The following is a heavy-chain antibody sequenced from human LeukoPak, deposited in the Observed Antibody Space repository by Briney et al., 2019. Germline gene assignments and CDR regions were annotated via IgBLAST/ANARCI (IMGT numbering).Heavy chain of an antibody. D-gene: IGHD6-19*01. CDR1: GFTFSGFW. Sequence: GGSLRLSCAVSGFTFSGFWMSWSRQAPGKGLEWVASINSDGSEGYYADVVKGRFTISRDNAKNSLYLQTNSLRAEDTAVYYCARDWQGYSSGWYEGVDYWGQGTLVTVSS. J-gene: IGHJ4*02. V-gene: IGHV3-7*01. CDR3: ARDWQGYSSGWYEGVDY. CDR2: INSDGSEG.